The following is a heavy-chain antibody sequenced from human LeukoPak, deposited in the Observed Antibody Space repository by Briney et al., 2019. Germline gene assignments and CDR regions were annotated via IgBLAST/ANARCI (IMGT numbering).Heavy chain of an antibody. V-gene: IGHV3-11*04. Sequence: GGSLRLSCAASGLTFSDYYMSWLRQAPGKRLEWVSYISSDSSTIYYADSVKGRFTIFRDNAKNSLYLQMNSLRIEDTAVYYCANPEYRRLGTDYWGRGTLVTASS. CDR1: GLTFSDYY. J-gene: IGHJ4*02. CDR2: ISSDSSTI. D-gene: IGHD4-17*01. CDR3: ANPEYRRLGTDY.